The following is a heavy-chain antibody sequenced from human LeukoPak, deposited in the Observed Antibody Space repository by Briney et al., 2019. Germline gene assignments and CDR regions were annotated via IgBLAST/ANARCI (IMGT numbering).Heavy chain of an antibody. V-gene: IGHV4-28*01. Sequence: TSETLSLTCAVSGYSISSSNWWGWIRQPPGKGLEWIGYIYYSGSTYYNPSLKSRVTISVDTSKNQFSLKLSSVTAADTAVYYCARHRIAAADGWFNWFDPWGQGTLVTVSS. D-gene: IGHD6-13*01. CDR2: IYYSGST. CDR1: GYSISSSNW. CDR3: ARHRIAAADGWFNWFDP. J-gene: IGHJ5*02.